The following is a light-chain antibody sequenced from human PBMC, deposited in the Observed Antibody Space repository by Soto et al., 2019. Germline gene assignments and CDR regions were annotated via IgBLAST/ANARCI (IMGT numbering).Light chain of an antibody. CDR3: SSYTSSSTLYV. J-gene: IGLJ1*01. V-gene: IGLV2-14*01. CDR1: GSDVGGYNY. CDR2: DVS. Sequence: QSVLTQPASVSGSPGQSITISCAGTGSDVGGYNYVSWYQQHPGKAPKLMIYDVSTRPSGVSNRFSGSKSGNTASLTISGLQAEDEADYYCSSYTSSSTLYVFGTGTKVTVL.